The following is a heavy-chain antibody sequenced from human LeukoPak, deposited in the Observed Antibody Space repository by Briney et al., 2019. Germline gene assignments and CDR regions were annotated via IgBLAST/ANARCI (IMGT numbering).Heavy chain of an antibody. J-gene: IGHJ6*04. V-gene: IGHV3-30*18. D-gene: IGHD2-15*01. CDR3: ANPHNHQKNCSGGSYYYSYYGMDV. CDR1: GFTFSSYG. Sequence: GRSLRLSCAASGFTFSSYGMHWVRQAPGKGLEWVAVISYDGSNKYYADSVKGRFTISRDNSKNTLYLQMNSLRAEDTAVYYCANPHNHQKNCSGGSYYYSYYGMDVWGKGTRVTVSS. CDR2: ISYDGSNK.